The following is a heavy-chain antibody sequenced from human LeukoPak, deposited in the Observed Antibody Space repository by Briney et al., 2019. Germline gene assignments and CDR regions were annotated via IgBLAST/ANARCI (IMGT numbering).Heavy chain of an antibody. CDR1: GFTFSGYA. V-gene: IGHV3-23*01. CDR3: AKLSSYYDFWSGYISFDY. D-gene: IGHD3-3*01. Sequence: GGSLRLSCAASGFTFSGYAMSWVRQAPGKGLEWVSAISGSGGSTYYADSVKGRFTISRDNSKNTLYLQMNSLRAEDTAVYYCAKLSSYYDFWSGYISFDYWGQGTLVTVSS. CDR2: ISGSGGST. J-gene: IGHJ4*02.